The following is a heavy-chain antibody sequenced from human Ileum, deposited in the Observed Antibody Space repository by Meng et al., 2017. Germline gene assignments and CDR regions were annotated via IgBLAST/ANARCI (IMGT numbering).Heavy chain of an antibody. CDR2: INSDGSST. CDR1: GFTFGSYW. CDR3: ARGAVTGQRSDF. D-gene: IGHD2-21*02. Sequence: ELRWVESGGAFFQPGGALRLSCAASGFTFGSYWMHWVRQVPGKGLVWVSRINSDGSSTSYADSVKGRFSISRDNAKNTLSLQMNSLRAEDTAVYYCARGAVTGQRSDFWGQGTLVTVSS. V-gene: IGHV3-74*01. J-gene: IGHJ4*02.